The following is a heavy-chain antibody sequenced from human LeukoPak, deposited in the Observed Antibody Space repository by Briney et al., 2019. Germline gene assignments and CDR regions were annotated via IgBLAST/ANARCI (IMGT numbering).Heavy chain of an antibody. CDR3: ARDSSRGTVVTLVDY. CDR2: ISYDGSNK. Sequence: SGGSLRLSCAASGFTFSSYAMSWVRQAPGKGLEWVAVISYDGSNKYYADSVKGRFTISRDNSKNTLYLQMNSLRAEDTAVYYCARDSSRGTVVTLVDYWGQGTLVTVSS. D-gene: IGHD4-23*01. V-gene: IGHV3-30-3*01. J-gene: IGHJ4*02. CDR1: GFTFSSYA.